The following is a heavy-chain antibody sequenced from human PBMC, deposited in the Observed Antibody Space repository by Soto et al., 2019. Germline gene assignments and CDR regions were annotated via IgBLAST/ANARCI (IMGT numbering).Heavy chain of an antibody. CDR1: GGSINNYY. CDR2: IYYSGST. V-gene: IGHV4-59*01. CDR3: ARERHSGNYGMDV. Sequence: SETLSLTCTVSGGSINNYYWSWIRQPPGKGLEWIGYIYYSGSTNYNPSLKSRVNITVDTSKNQVSLNLNSVTAAATAVYYCARERHSGNYGMDVWGLGTTVTVS. D-gene: IGHD6-19*01. J-gene: IGHJ6*02.